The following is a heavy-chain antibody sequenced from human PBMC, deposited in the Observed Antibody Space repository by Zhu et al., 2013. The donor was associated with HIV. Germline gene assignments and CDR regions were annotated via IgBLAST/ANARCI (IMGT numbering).Heavy chain of an antibody. J-gene: IGHJ3*02. V-gene: IGHV1-3*01. CDR3: ARGRGYCSGGSCYSDSFDI. CDR1: GYTFTSYA. D-gene: IGHD2-15*01. CDR2: INPGNGYT. Sequence: QVQFVQSGAEVKKPGASVKVSCKASGYTFTSYAIHWVRQAPGQRLEWMGWINPGNGYTKSSQQFQGRVTITRDTSASTAYMELSSLTSEDTAVYSCARGRGYCSGGSCYSDSFDIWGQGTMVTVSS.